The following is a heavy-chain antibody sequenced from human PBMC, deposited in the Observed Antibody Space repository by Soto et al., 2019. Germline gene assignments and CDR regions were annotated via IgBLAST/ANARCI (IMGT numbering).Heavy chain of an antibody. V-gene: IGHV3-30*18. CDR1: GFTFSSYG. D-gene: IGHD3-10*01. J-gene: IGHJ6*02. CDR3: AKNMVRGVKRYYYYGMDV. CDR2: ISYDGSNK. Sequence: QVQLVESGGGVVQPGRSRSLSFAASGFTFSSYGMPWVRQAPGRGLEWGAVISYDGSNKYYADSVKGRFTISRDNSKNTLYLQMNSLRAEDTAVYYCAKNMVRGVKRYYYYGMDVWGQGTTVTVSS.